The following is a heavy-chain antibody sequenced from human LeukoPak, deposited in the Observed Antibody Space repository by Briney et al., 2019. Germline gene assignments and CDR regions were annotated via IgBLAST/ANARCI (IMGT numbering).Heavy chain of an antibody. CDR2: INTNTGNP. V-gene: IGHV7-4-1*02. D-gene: IGHD3-22*01. CDR3: ARLGAYYDSSGYYRYPFDY. J-gene: IGHJ4*02. Sequence: GASVKVSCKASGYTFTSYAMNWVRQAPGQGLERMGWINTNTGNPTYAQGFTGRFVFSLDTSVSTAYLQISSLKAEDTAVYYCARLGAYYDSSGYYRYPFDYWGQGTLVTVSS. CDR1: GYTFTSYA.